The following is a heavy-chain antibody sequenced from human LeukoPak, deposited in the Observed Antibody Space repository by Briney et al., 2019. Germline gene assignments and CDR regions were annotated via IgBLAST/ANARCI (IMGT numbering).Heavy chain of an antibody. CDR3: ARVRYRLAETYIDY. V-gene: IGHV1-2*02. D-gene: IGHD3-16*01. Sequence: ASLKVSCKASGYTFNDYYIHWVRQAPGQGLGWMGWINPNSGDTNYAQKFQGRVTMTRDTSISTAYMELSRLRSDDTAVYYCARVRYRLAETYIDYWGQGTLVTVSS. CDR1: GYTFNDYY. CDR2: INPNSGDT. J-gene: IGHJ4*02.